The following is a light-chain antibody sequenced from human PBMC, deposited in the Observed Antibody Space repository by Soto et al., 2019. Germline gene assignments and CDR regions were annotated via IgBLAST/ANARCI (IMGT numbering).Light chain of an antibody. Sequence: DIKMTQSPSTLPASVGDRVTITCRASQSISNWLAWYQQKPGTAPKVLIYHASNLQSGVPSRFSGSGSETEFTLTISGLQPGDSATYYCQQYNSYSPTFGQGTKVDIK. J-gene: IGKJ1*01. V-gene: IGKV1-5*01. CDR1: QSISNW. CDR3: QQYNSYSPT. CDR2: HAS.